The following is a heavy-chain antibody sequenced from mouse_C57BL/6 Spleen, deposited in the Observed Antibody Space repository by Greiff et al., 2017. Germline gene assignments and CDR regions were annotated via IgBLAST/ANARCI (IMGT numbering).Heavy chain of an antibody. V-gene: IGHV1-61*01. D-gene: IGHD3-2*02. J-gene: IGHJ2*01. Sequence: QVQLQQPGAELVRPGSSVKLSCKASGYTFTSYWMDWVKQRPGQGLEWIGNIYPSDSETPYNQKFKDKATLTVDKSSSTAYMQLSSLTSEDSAVYYCARSGSSGSDYWGQGTTLTVSS. CDR1: GYTFTSYW. CDR2: IYPSDSET. CDR3: ARSGSSGSDY.